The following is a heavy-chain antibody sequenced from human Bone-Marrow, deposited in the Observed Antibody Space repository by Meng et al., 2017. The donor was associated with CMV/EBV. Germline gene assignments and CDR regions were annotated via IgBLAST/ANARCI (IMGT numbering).Heavy chain of an antibody. V-gene: IGHV3-9*01. CDR3: AKDTHYYDTRGAFDI. Sequence: SLKISCAASGFTFSSYWMSWVRQAPGKGLEWVSHISWNSGNIGYADSVKGRFTISRDNAKNSLYLQMNSLRAEDTALYYCAKDTHYYDTRGAFDIWGQGTMVTVSS. J-gene: IGHJ3*02. D-gene: IGHD3-22*01. CDR2: ISWNSGNI. CDR1: GFTFSSYW.